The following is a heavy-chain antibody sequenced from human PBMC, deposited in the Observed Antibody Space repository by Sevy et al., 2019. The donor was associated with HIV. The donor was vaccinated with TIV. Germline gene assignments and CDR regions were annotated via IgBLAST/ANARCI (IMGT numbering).Heavy chain of an antibody. D-gene: IGHD3-3*01. Sequence: GGSLRLSCAASGFTFSSYWMSWVRQAPGKGLEWVANIKQDGSGKYYVDSVKGRFTISRDNAKNSLYLQMNSLRVEDTAVYYCARDPYYDFWSGYYYGMDVWGQGSTVTVSS. CDR1: GFTFSSYW. CDR2: IKQDGSGK. CDR3: ARDPYYDFWSGYYYGMDV. V-gene: IGHV3-7*03. J-gene: IGHJ6*02.